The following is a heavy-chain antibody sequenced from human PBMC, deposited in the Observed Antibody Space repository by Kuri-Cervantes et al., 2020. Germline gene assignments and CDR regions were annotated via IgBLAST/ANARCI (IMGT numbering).Heavy chain of an antibody. J-gene: IGHJ6*02. D-gene: IGHD3-10*01. Sequence: GGSLRLSCAASGFTFSSYGMHWVRQAPGKGLEWVAVISYDGSNKYYADSVKGRFTIPRDNSKNTLYLQMNSLRAEDTAVYYCAEGEWFGDGTSDGMDVWGQGTTVTVSS. CDR3: AEGEWFGDGTSDGMDV. V-gene: IGHV3-30*03. CDR1: GFTFSSYG. CDR2: ISYDGSNK.